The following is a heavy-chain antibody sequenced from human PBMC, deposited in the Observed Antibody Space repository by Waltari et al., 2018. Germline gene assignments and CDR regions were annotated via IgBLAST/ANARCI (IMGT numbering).Heavy chain of an antibody. Sequence: VQLVESGGGLVQPGGSLRLACADSGLSLSRDSMHWVRQAPGRGLEWVSYISSSGSPIYYADSVKGRFTISRDSAKNSLYLQMNSLRDEDTAVYYCARVVARDWGQGTLVTVSS. CDR1: GLSLSRDS. CDR2: ISSSGSPI. V-gene: IGHV3-48*02. J-gene: IGHJ4*02. CDR3: ARVVARD.